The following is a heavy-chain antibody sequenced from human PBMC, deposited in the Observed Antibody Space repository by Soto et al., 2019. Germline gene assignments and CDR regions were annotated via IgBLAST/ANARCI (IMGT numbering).Heavy chain of an antibody. V-gene: IGHV5-51*01. CDR3: ARRIAAAGTLYGMDV. CDR2: IYPGDSDT. Sequence: PGESLKISCKGSGYSFTSYWIGWVRQMPGKGLEWMGIIYPGDSDTRYSPSFQGQVTISADKSISTAYLQWSSLKASDTAMYYCARRIAAAGTLYGMDVWGQGTTVTVSS. D-gene: IGHD6-13*01. J-gene: IGHJ6*02. CDR1: GYSFTSYW.